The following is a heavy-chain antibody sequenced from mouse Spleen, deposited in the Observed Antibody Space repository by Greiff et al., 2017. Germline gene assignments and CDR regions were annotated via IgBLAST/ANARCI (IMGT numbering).Heavy chain of an antibody. V-gene: IGHV2-6*01. CDR3: ARHYDYYWYFDV. J-gene: IGHJ1*01. CDR2: IWGGGST. CDR1: GFSLTSYG. D-gene: IGHD2-4*01. Sequence: QVQLQQSGPGLVAPSQCLSITCSVSGFSLTSYGVDWVRQSPGKGLEWLGVIWGGGSTNYYEALKPRLIISKDNSKSQDFLKMNSLQTDDKAMYYCARHYDYYWYFDVWGEGTTVTVSS.